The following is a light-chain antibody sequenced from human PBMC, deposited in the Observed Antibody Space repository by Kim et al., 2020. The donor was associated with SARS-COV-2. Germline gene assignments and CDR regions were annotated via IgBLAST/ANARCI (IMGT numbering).Light chain of an antibody. CDR2: WAA. CDR1: QSVLYISNNKNY. V-gene: IGKV4-1*01. Sequence: RGAINCKSRQSVLYISNNKNYLTWYQQEPGQPAKLRIYWAATRESGVPDRFSGSGSGTDFTLTISSLQAEDVAVYYCQQSYTTPQSFGQGTKLEI. J-gene: IGKJ2*03. CDR3: QQSYTTPQS.